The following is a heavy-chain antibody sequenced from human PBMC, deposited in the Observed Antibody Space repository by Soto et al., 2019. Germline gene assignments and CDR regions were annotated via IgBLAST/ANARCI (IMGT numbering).Heavy chain of an antibody. CDR1: GGSISSYY. CDR2: IYYRGST. Sequence: SETLSLTCTVSGGSISSYYWSWIRQPPGKGLEWIGYIYYRGSTNYNPSLKSRVTISVDTSKNQFSLKLSSVTAADTAVYYCARVLDSGYDYDYYYYMDVWGKGTTVTVSS. CDR3: ARVLDSGYDYDYYYYMDV. V-gene: IGHV4-59*01. D-gene: IGHD5-12*01. J-gene: IGHJ6*03.